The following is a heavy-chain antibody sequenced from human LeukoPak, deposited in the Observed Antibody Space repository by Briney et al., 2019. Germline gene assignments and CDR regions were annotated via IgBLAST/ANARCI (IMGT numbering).Heavy chain of an antibody. CDR1: GGSISSGDYY. CDR2: IYYSGST. CDR3: ATLSSDSRGAFDI. J-gene: IGHJ3*02. V-gene: IGHV4-30-4*01. D-gene: IGHD3-22*01. Sequence: SETLSLTCTVSGGSISSGDYYWSWIRQPPGKGLEWIGYIYYSGSTYYNPSLKSRVTISVDTSKNQFSLKLSSVTAADTAVYYCATLSSDSRGAFDIWGQGTMVTVSS.